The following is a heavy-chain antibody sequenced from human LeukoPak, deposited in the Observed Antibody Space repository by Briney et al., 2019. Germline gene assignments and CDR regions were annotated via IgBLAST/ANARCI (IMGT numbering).Heavy chain of an antibody. CDR2: ISGSGGSS. V-gene: IGHV3-23*01. J-gene: IGHJ4*02. CDR1: GFTFSSYA. CDR3: AREGGRGSSSSDYFDY. Sequence: GGSLRLSCAASGFTFSSYAMSWVRQTPGKGLEWVSAISGSGGSSYYADSVKGRFTISRDNSKNTLHLQMNSLRAEEKSVYYCAREGGRGSSSSDYFDYWGQGTLGTVSS. D-gene: IGHD6-6*01.